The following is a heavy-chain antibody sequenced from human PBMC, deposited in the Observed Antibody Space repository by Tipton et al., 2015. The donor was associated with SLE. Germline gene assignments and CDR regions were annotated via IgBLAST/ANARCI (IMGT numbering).Heavy chain of an antibody. J-gene: IGHJ4*02. D-gene: IGHD6-13*01. CDR2: IYYSGST. CDR3: AREIGGAAAGTEGGYLDY. Sequence: TLSLTCTVSGGSISSSSYYWGWIRQPPGKGLEWIGSIYYSGSTYYNPSLKSRVTISVDTSKNQFSLKLSSVTAADTAVYYCAREIGGAAAGTEGGYLDYWGQGTLVTVSS. V-gene: IGHV4-39*02. CDR1: GGSISSSSYY.